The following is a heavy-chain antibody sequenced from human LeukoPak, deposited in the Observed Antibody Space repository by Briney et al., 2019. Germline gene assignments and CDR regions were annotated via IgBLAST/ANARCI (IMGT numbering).Heavy chain of an antibody. J-gene: IGHJ5*02. CDR3: ARYFSAGQSKWFDP. CDR2: IYHGGSA. Sequence: PSETLSLTCAVSGDSISSGGYSWSWIRQPPGKGLEWIGYIYHGGSAYYSPSLQSRVSISVDKSRNQFSLRLNSVTAADTAVYYCARYFSAGQSKWFDPWGQGTLVTVSS. CDR1: GDSISSGGYS. V-gene: IGHV4-30-2*01. D-gene: IGHD2/OR15-2a*01.